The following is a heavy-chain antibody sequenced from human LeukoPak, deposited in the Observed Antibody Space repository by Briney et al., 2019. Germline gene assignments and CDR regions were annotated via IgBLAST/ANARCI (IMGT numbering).Heavy chain of an antibody. V-gene: IGHV1-8*03. Sequence: ASVKVSCKASGYTFTSYDINWVRQATGQGLEWMGWMNPNSGNTGYAQKFQGRVTITRNTSISTAYMELSSLRSEDTAVYYCARDPHIAVAGTGDYWGQGTLVTVSS. CDR2: MNPNSGNT. D-gene: IGHD6-19*01. CDR1: GYTFTSYD. J-gene: IGHJ4*02. CDR3: ARDPHIAVAGTGDY.